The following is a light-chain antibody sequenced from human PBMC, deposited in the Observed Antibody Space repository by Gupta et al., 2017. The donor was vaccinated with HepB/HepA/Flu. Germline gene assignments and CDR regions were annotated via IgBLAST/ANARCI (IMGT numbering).Light chain of an antibody. V-gene: IGKV2-28*01. Sequence: DIVMTQSPLSLRVTPGETASISCRSSQSLLHSNGYNYLDWYLQKPGQSPQLLIYLGSNRASGVPDRFSGSGSGTDFTLKISRVEAEDVGVYYCMQALQTPCSFGQGTKLEIK. J-gene: IGKJ2*04. CDR3: MQALQTPCS. CDR2: LGS. CDR1: QSLLHSNGYNY.